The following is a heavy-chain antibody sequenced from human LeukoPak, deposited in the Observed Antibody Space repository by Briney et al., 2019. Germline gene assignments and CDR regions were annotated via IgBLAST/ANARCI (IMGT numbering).Heavy chain of an antibody. D-gene: IGHD2-2*01. V-gene: IGHV3-23*01. CDR3: ATVGGSCSSSNCFAYFAY. CDR2: ITDNGAHT. CDR1: GFTISNSA. Sequence: GGSLRLSCAASGFTISNSAMTWVRQAPGKGLDWVSIITDNGAHTFYADSVKGRFTISRDTSENTLYLQMNSLRAADTAVYYCATVGGSCSSSNCFAYFAYWGQGTLLTVSS. J-gene: IGHJ4*02.